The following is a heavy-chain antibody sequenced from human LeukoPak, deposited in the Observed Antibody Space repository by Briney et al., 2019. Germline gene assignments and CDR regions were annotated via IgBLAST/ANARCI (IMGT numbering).Heavy chain of an antibody. CDR3: AKDSPLGYYDSSGYLDY. CDR1: GFTVSSNY. V-gene: IGHV3-23*01. CDR2: ISGSGGST. D-gene: IGHD3-22*01. Sequence: GGSLRLSCAASGFTVSSNYMSWVRQAPGKGLEWVSAISGSGGSTYYADSVKGRFTISRDNSKNTLYLQMNSLRAEDTAVYYCAKDSPLGYYDSSGYLDYWGQGTLVTVSS. J-gene: IGHJ4*02.